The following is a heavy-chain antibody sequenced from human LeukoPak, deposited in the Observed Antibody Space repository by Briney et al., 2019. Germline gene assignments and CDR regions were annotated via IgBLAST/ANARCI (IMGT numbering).Heavy chain of an antibody. D-gene: IGHD5-18*01. J-gene: IGHJ4*02. Sequence: GGSLRLSCAASGFTFSSYSMNWVRQAPGKGLEWVSSISSSSSYIYYADSVKGRFTISRDNAKNSLYQQMNSLRAEDTAVYYCARLGYSYGASLVDYWGQGTLVTVSS. CDR3: ARLGYSYGASLVDY. CDR1: GFTFSSYS. V-gene: IGHV3-21*01. CDR2: ISSSSSYI.